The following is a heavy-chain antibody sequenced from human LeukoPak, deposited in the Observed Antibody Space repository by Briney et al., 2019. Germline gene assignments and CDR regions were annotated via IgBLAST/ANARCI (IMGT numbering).Heavy chain of an antibody. D-gene: IGHD3-22*01. CDR2: ISAYNGNT. CDR3: ARDTGDSSGYYYDRSDY. V-gene: IGHV1-18*01. J-gene: IGHJ4*02. CDR1: GYTFTSYG. Sequence: GASVTVSCKASGYTFTSYGISWVRQAPGQGLEWMGWISAYNGNTNYAQKLQGRVTMTTDTSTSTAYMELRSLRSDDTAVYYCARDTGDSSGYYYDRSDYWGQGTLVTVSS.